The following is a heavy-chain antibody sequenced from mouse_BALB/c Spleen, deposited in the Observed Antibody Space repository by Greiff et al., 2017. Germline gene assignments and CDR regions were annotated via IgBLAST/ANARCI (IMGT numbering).Heavy chain of an antibody. V-gene: IGHV14-3*02. Sequence: EVKLVESGAELVKPGASVKLSCTASGFNIKDTYMHWVKQRPEQGLEWIGRIDPANGNTKYDPKFQGKATITADTSSNTAYLQLSSLTSADTAVYYYAGDYGSRYYFDYWGQGTTLTVSS. CDR1: GFNIKDTY. CDR2: IDPANGNT. CDR3: AGDYGSRYYFDY. D-gene: IGHD1-1*01. J-gene: IGHJ2*01.